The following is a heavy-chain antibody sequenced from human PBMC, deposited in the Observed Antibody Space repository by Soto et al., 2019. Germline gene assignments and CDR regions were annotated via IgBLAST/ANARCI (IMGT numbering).Heavy chain of an antibody. Sequence: SGPTLVNPTQPLTLTCSFSGFSLSAYGVRVTWFGQPPGETLEWLALIHWNDDKRYSPYLKSRLTITKDTSKNQVVLTLTNLDPLDTGTYFCAHTKDSSGFLTSWGQGILVTV. CDR2: IHWNDDK. CDR3: AHTKDSSGFLTS. J-gene: IGHJ5*02. D-gene: IGHD3-22*01. CDR1: GFSLSAYGVR. V-gene: IGHV2-5*01.